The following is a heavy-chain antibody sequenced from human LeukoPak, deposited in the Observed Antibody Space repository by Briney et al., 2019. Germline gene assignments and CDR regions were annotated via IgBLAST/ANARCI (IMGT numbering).Heavy chain of an antibody. CDR3: ARLGGYDYHYYYMAG. D-gene: IGHD5-12*01. J-gene: IGHJ6*03. V-gene: IGHV4-38-2*01. Sequence: SETLSFTCSGSGYSISSGYYWGQIRRHPVKGLEWIGTIYHNGSTYYNLPLKSPITIAADTSKNHFALKLLSVTAAATAVYSLARLGGYDYHYYYMAGGSKGSTVTV. CDR1: GYSISSGYY. CDR2: IYHNGST.